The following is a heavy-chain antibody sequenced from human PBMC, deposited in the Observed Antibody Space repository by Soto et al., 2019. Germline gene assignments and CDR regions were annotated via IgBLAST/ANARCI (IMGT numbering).Heavy chain of an antibody. J-gene: IGHJ5*02. D-gene: IGHD4-17*01. V-gene: IGHV4-4*07. CDR1: GDSVSKYY. Sequence: SETLSLTCTVSGDSVSKYYWSWIRQPAGKGLEWIGRIHSTRSPDYNPSLKSRVTMSVDTSKNQFSLKLNLTSVTAADTAVYYCARSPAYGDYANLDTWGQGTLVTVSS. CDR3: ARSPAYGDYANLDT. CDR2: IHSTRSP.